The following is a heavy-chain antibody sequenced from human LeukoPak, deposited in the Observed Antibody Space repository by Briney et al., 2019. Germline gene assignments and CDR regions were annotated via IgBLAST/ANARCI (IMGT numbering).Heavy chain of an antibody. Sequence: KSSETLSLTCTVSGGSISGYYWSWIRQPPGKGLEWIGYIYYSGSTNYNPSLKSRVTISVDTSKNQFSLKLSSVTAADTAVYYCARDVYSSSWYGWFDPWGQGTLVTVSS. V-gene: IGHV4-59*01. CDR1: GGSISGYY. D-gene: IGHD6-13*01. CDR2: IYYSGST. J-gene: IGHJ5*02. CDR3: ARDVYSSSWYGWFDP.